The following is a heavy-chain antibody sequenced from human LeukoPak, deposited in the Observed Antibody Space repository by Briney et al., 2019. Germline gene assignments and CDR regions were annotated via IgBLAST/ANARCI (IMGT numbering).Heavy chain of an antibody. CDR3: AKGSHTAMGGNDY. CDR2: ISSSGSTI. V-gene: IGHV3-11*01. D-gene: IGHD5-18*01. J-gene: IGHJ4*02. CDR1: WITFSDFY. Sequence: GSLRLSFSASWITFSDFYINWVRQAPGKGPGWVSYISSSGSTIYYADSVKGRFTISRDNSKNTLYLQMNSLRAEDTAVYYCAKGSHTAMGGNDYWGQGTLVTVSS.